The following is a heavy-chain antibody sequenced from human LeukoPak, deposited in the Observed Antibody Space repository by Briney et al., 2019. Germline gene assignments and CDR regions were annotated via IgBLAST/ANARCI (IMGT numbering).Heavy chain of an antibody. Sequence: GESLKISCKGSGYTFTNYWIAWVRQMPGKGPEWMAVIYPGNSDTRYSPSFQGQVTISADKSISSAYLQWNSLKASDTAMYYCARIDSSPLGAFDIWGQGTMVTVSS. J-gene: IGHJ3*02. V-gene: IGHV5-51*01. CDR1: GYTFTNYW. CDR2: IYPGNSDT. CDR3: ARIDSSPLGAFDI. D-gene: IGHD3-22*01.